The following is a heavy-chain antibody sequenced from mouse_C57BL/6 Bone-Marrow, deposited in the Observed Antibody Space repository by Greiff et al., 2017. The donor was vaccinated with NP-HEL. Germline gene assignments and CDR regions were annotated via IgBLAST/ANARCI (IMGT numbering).Heavy chain of an antibody. D-gene: IGHD1-1*01. CDR1: GYSITSGYY. V-gene: IGHV3-6*01. Sequence: EVKLEESGPGLVKPSQSLSLTCSVTGYSITSGYYWNWIRQFPGNKLEWMGYISYDGSNNYNPSLKNRISITRDTSKNQFFLKLNSVTTEDTATYYCARERDGSSPFDYWGQGTTLTVSS. J-gene: IGHJ2*01. CDR3: ARERDGSSPFDY. CDR2: ISYDGSN.